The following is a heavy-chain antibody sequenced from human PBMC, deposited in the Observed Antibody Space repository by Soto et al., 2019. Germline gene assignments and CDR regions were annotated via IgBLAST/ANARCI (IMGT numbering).Heavy chain of an antibody. D-gene: IGHD3-10*01. Sequence: EVQLVEFGGGLEQPGRSPRLSCAASGFTFDDYAMHWVRQTPGKGPEWVSGISWNSINIDYADSVKGRFTISRDNAKNFLYLQMNSLRAEDTALYYCAASRSYCLDYWGQGTLVTVSS. CDR3: AASRSYCLDY. J-gene: IGHJ4*02. CDR1: GFTFDDYA. CDR2: ISWNSINI. V-gene: IGHV3-9*01.